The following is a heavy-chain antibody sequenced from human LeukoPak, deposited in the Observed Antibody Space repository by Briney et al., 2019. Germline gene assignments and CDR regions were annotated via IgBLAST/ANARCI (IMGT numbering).Heavy chain of an antibody. CDR2: FDPEDGET. J-gene: IGHJ4*02. CDR3: ATDSYGSGSPFDY. Sequence: ASVKVSCKVSGYTLTELSMHWVRQAPGKGLEWMGGFDPEDGETIYAQKFQGRVTMTEDTSTDAAYMELSSLRSEDTAVYYCATDSYGSGSPFDYWGQGTLVTVSS. D-gene: IGHD3-10*01. CDR1: GYTLTELS. V-gene: IGHV1-24*01.